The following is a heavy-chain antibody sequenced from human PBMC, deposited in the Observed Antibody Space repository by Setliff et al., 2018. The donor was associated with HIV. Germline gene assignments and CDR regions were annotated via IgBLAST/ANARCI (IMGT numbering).Heavy chain of an antibody. J-gene: IGHJ4*02. CDR2: IYHTGIT. Sequence: SETLSLTCTVSGDSVSSRSYYWSWIRQPPGKGLEWIGYIYHTGITYYNPSLKSRPTLSVDTSKNQFPLRMRSVTAADTAVYYCARVFVDTAVLRVLEYYFDSWGRGTLVTVSS. CDR1: GDSVSSRSYY. D-gene: IGHD5-18*01. CDR3: ARVFVDTAVLRVLEYYFDS. V-gene: IGHV4-61*01.